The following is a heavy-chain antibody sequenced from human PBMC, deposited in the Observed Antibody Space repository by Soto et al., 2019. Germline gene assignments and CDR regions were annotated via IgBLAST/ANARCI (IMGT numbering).Heavy chain of an antibody. Sequence: GGSLSLSCAASGFTFSDYYMSWIRQAPGKGLEWVSYISSSGSTIYYADSVKGRFTISRDNAKNSLYLQMNSLRAEDTAVYYCARPEFGYCSSTSCYAFDIWGQGTMVTVSS. CDR2: ISSSGSTI. J-gene: IGHJ3*02. CDR1: GFTFSDYY. D-gene: IGHD2-2*01. CDR3: ARPEFGYCSSTSCYAFDI. V-gene: IGHV3-11*01.